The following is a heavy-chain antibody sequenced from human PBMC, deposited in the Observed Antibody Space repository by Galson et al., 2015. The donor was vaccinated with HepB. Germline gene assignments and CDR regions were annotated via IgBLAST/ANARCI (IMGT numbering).Heavy chain of an antibody. CDR2: IYYNGVT. V-gene: IGHV4-59*08. D-gene: IGHD7-27*01. CDR3: ARRGGGNWALWD. Sequence: QVQLQESGPGLVKPSETLSLTCSVSGDSVNSYYWNWIRQSPGKGLEWIGYIYYNGVTNYKPSLKSRVTISLDTSTNQVSLNVQSVSAADTAIYYCARRGGGNWALWDWGHGTLVTVSS. CDR1: GDSVNSYY. J-gene: IGHJ4*01.